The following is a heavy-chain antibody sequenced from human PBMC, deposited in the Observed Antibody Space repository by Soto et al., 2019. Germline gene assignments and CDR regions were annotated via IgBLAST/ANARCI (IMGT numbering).Heavy chain of an antibody. CDR1: GFTFSSYW. V-gene: IGHV3-7*01. J-gene: IGHJ6*03. CDR2: IKQDGSEK. CDR3: ARLGYCSGGSCYEGGYYYYYMDV. D-gene: IGHD2-15*01. Sequence: GGSLRLSCAASGFTFSSYWMSWVRQAPEKGLEWVANIKQDGSEKYYVDSVKGRFTISRDNAKNSLYLQMNSLRAEDTAVYYCARLGYCSGGSCYEGGYYYYYMDVWGKGTAVTVSS.